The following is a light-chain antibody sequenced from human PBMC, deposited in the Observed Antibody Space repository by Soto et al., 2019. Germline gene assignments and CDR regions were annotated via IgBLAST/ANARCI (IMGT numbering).Light chain of an antibody. J-gene: IGKJ1*01. Sequence: DIQMTQSPSSLSASVGDRVTITCQASQDISNYLNWYQQKPGKAPKLLIYDASNLETGVPSRFSGSGSGTDFTFTISSLQPEDIATYYWHQYDNWPPWTFGQGTKVEIK. CDR1: QDISNY. CDR2: DAS. CDR3: HQYDNWPPWT. V-gene: IGKV1-33*01.